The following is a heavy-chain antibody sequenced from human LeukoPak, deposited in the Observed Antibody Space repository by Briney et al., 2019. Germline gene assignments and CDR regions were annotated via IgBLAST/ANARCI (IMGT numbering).Heavy chain of an antibody. CDR2: INSDGSNT. D-gene: IGHD3-22*01. CDR1: GFTFSSYW. V-gene: IGHV3-74*01. J-gene: IGHJ4*02. CDR3: ARTKGGSDYFYPFDY. Sequence: GGSLRLSCAAPGFTFSSYWMQGVCQAPGKGLVWVSRINSDGSNTSYADSVKGRFTISRDNSKNTLYLQMNSLRAEDTAVYYCARTKGGSDYFYPFDYWGQGTLVAVS.